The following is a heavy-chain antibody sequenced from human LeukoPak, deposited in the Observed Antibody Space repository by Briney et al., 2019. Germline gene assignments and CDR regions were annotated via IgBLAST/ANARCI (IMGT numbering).Heavy chain of an antibody. D-gene: IGHD3-3*01. CDR1: GLSFSSYS. J-gene: IGHJ6*02. CDR2: ISSSSYI. CDR3: ARDTYYDFWSGYYGAIYGMDV. V-gene: IGHV3-21*01. Sequence: GGSLRLSCAASGLSFSSYSMNWVRHAPGKGLEWVSSISSSSYIYYADSVKGRFTISRDNAKNSLYLQMNSLRAEDTAVYYCARDTYYDFWSGYYGAIYGMDVWGQGTTVTVSS.